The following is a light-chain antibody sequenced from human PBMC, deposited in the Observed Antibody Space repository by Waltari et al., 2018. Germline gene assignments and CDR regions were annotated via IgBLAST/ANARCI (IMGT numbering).Light chain of an antibody. V-gene: IGKV1-5*03. CDR3: QQYNNFSPWP. Sequence: IQVTQSPSTLSASVGDRVTVNCRVNQSISTSLAWYQQKPGKAPKLLIYRASNLEDGVPSRFXGSGSGTEFTLTISSLXXXXFXTYXCQQYNNFSPWPFGQGTKVXIK. J-gene: IGKJ1*01. CDR2: RAS. CDR1: QSISTS.